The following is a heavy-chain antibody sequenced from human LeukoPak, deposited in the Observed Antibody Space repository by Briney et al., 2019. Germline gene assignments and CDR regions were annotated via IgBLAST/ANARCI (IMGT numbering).Heavy chain of an antibody. J-gene: IGHJ4*02. D-gene: IGHD2-2*01. CDR3: AKGSWSSTSCHFDY. Sequence: GRSLRLSCAASGFTFDDYAMHWVRQVPGKGLEWVSGISWNSGSIDYADSVKGRFTISRDNAKNSLHLQMDSLRTEDTAFYYCAKGSWSSTSCHFDYWGQGTLVTVSS. V-gene: IGHV3-9*01. CDR2: ISWNSGSI. CDR1: GFTFDDYA.